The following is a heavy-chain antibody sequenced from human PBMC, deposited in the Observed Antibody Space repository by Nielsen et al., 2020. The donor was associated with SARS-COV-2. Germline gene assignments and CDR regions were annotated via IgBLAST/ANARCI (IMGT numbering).Heavy chain of an antibody. CDR2: IGTAGDT. D-gene: IGHD3-10*01. Sequence: GESLKISCAASGFTFSSYDMHWVRQATGKGLEWVSAIGTAGDTYYPGSVKGRFTISRENAKNSLYLQMNSLRAGDTAVYYCARCDYYSSGSYYDYWGQGTLVTVSS. V-gene: IGHV3-13*01. J-gene: IGHJ4*02. CDR1: GFTFSSYD. CDR3: ARCDYYSSGSYYDY.